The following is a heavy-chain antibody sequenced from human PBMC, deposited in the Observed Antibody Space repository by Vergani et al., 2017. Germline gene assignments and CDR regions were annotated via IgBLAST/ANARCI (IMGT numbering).Heavy chain of an antibody. J-gene: IGHJ6*03. Sequence: QVQLVQSGAEVKKPGSSVKVSCKASGGTFSSYAISWVRQAPGQGLEWMGRIIPILGTANYAQKFQGRVTITADESTSTAYMELSSLRSEDTAVYYCARVGVTIFGVVIPYYYMDVWGKGTTVTVSS. CDR3: ARVGVTIFGVVIPYYYMDV. D-gene: IGHD3-3*01. V-gene: IGHV1-69*11. CDR2: IIPILGTA. CDR1: GGTFSSYA.